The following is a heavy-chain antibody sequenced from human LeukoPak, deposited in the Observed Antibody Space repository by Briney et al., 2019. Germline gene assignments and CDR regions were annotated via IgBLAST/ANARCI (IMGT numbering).Heavy chain of an antibody. V-gene: IGHV3-30*04. CDR1: GFTFSSYA. J-gene: IGHJ2*01. D-gene: IGHD3-10*01. CDR3: AREFERGYYYGSGSARGYFDL. Sequence: GGSLRLSCAASGFTFSSYAMHWVRQAPGKGLEWVAVISYDGSNKYYADSVKGRFTISRDNSKNTLYLQMNSLRAEDTAVYYCAREFERGYYYGSGSARGYFDLWGRGTLVTVSS. CDR2: ISYDGSNK.